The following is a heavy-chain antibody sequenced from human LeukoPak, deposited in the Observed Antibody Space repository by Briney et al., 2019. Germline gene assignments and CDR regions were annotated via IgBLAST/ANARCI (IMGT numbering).Heavy chain of an antibody. CDR2: IYHSGST. D-gene: IGHD3-3*01. Sequence: PSETLSLTCAVYGGSFSGYYWSWLRQPPGKGLEWIGGIYHSGSTNYNPSLKSRVTISVDTSKNQFSLKLSSVTAADTAVYYCPRVTVNFWSGYRYFDFGGEGTRVTLSS. CDR3: PRVTVNFWSGYRYFDF. J-gene: IGHJ4*02. V-gene: IGHV4-34*01. CDR1: GGSFSGYY.